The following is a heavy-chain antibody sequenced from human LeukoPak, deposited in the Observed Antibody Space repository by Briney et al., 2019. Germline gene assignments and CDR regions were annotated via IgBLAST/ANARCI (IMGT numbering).Heavy chain of an antibody. CDR1: GGSISSYS. CDR3: AGDYGSGSYSFDN. J-gene: IGHJ4*02. V-gene: IGHV4-59*12. Sequence: SETLSLTCTVSGGSISSYSWSWVRQPPGRGLEWIGYVYYSGSTIYNPSLKSRVTISLDTSKNQFSLKLSSVTAADTAVYYCAGDYGSGSYSFDNWGQGTLSPSPQ. D-gene: IGHD3-10*01. CDR2: VYYSGST.